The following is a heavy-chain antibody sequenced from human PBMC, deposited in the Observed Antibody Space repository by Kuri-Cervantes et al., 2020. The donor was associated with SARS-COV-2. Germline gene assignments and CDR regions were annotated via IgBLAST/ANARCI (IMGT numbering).Heavy chain of an antibody. D-gene: IGHD6-6*01. V-gene: IGHV1-69*10. CDR1: GGTFSSYA. CDR2: IIPIFGIA. J-gene: IGHJ4*02. Sequence: SVKVSCKASGGTFSSYAISWVRQAPGQGLEWMGGIIPIFGIANYAQKFQGRVTITADKSTSTAHMELSSLRSEDTAVYYCARDHGSITARAFGYWGQGTLVTVSS. CDR3: ARDHGSITARAFGY.